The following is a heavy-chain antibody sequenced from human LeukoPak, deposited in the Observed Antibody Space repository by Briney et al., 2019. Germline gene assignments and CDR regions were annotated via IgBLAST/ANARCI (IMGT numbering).Heavy chain of an antibody. D-gene: IGHD6-13*01. CDR3: ARDVLAATGPF. CDR2: ISEKSDNI. V-gene: IGHV3-48*01. Sequence: PGGSLRLSCAASGFSFSSYSMNWVRPAPGKGLEWVSFISEKSDNIYYADSLKGRFTISRDNPKTALYLQMNSLRAEDTPVYNFARDVLAATGPFWRQGTLVTVSS. CDR1: GFSFSSYS. J-gene: IGHJ4*02.